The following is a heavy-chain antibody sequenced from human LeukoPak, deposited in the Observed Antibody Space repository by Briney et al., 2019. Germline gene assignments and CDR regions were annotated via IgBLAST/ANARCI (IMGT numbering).Heavy chain of an antibody. D-gene: IGHD4-17*01. Sequence: KPSETLSLTCTVSGGSISSYYWSWIRQPPGKGLEWIGYIYYSGSTNYNPSLESRVTMSVDTSKNQLSLKLTSVTAADTAVYYCAKTTVTTFYAFDIWGQGTVVTVSS. V-gene: IGHV4-59*01. CDR2: IYYSGST. CDR1: GGSISSYY. J-gene: IGHJ3*02. CDR3: AKTTVTTFYAFDI.